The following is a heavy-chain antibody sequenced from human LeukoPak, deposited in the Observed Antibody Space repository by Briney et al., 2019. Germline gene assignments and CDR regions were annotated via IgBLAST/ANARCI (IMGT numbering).Heavy chain of an antibody. CDR1: GYTFTNYG. CDR3: ARAGGWELHDHSHWFDP. J-gene: IGHJ5*02. V-gene: IGHV1-18*01. Sequence: ASVKVSCKASGYTFTNYGLSWVRQAPGQGLEWMGWISAYHGNTNYAQKLQGRVTMTTDTSTSTAYMELRSLRSDDTAVYYCARAGGWELHDHSHWFDPWGPGTLVTVSS. CDR2: ISAYHGNT. D-gene: IGHD1-26*01.